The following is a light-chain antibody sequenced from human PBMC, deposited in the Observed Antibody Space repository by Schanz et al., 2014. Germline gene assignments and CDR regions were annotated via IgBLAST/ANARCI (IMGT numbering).Light chain of an antibody. CDR2: SND. V-gene: IGLV1-47*02. CDR3: AAWDDSLSGPV. Sequence: QSVLAQPPSASETPGQRISISCSGGRSNIGSNSVNWYQQLPGTAPKLLIYSNDRRPSGVPDRFSGSKSGTSASLAISGLRSEDEADYYCAAWDDSLSGPVFGGGTKL. CDR1: RSNIGSNS. J-gene: IGLJ2*01.